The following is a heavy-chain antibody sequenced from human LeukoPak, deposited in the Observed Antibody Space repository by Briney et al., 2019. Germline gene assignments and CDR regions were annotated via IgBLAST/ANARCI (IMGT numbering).Heavy chain of an antibody. CDR1: GFTFDRFT. CDR3: AKGNILTGPPDS. V-gene: IGHV3-43*01. D-gene: IGHD3-9*01. J-gene: IGHJ4*02. CDR2: INWDGDIT. Sequence: PGGSLRLSCAASGFTFDRFTIHWVRQPPGKGLEWVSLINWDGDITEYADSVKGRFTISRDNSKNSLFLQMNSLRTEDTALYYCAKGNILTGPPDSWGQGTLVTVSS.